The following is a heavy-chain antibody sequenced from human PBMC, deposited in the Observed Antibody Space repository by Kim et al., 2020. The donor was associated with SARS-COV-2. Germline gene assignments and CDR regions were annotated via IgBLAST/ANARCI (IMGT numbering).Heavy chain of an antibody. D-gene: IGHD1-26*01. CDR3: ARGTATGHYYYHGLDV. Sequence: SVKGRYTIFRDNAKNSLYLQMNSMRAEDTAVYYCARGTATGHYYYHGLDVWGQGTTVTVSS. V-gene: IGHV3-7*04. J-gene: IGHJ6*02.